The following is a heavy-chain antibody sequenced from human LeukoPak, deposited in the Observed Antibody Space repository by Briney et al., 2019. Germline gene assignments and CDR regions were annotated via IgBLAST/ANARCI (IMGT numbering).Heavy chain of an antibody. J-gene: IGHJ4*02. Sequence: SETLSLTCTVSGDFITSSPYYWGWIRQPPGKGLEWIGSRSDSGTTSYSLSLQSRVTISLDASKNQFSLRLDSVTAADTAVYYWPSQTGPAGPRYGGRGPRAPVS. CDR1: GDFITSSPYY. V-gene: IGHV4-39*01. CDR2: RSDSGTT. CDR3: PSQTGPAGPRY. D-gene: IGHD1-1*01.